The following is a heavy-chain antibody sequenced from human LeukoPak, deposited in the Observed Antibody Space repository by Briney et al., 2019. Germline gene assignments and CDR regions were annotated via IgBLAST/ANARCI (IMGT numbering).Heavy chain of an antibody. Sequence: SETLSLTCAVYGGSFIDYYWSWLRQPPGKGLEWIGEIDHSGSTTYNPSLKSRVTISVDTSKNQFSLKLNSVTAADTAVYYCARGGVTIFGVVINPLDFDYWGQGTLVTVSS. CDR3: ARGGVTIFGVVINPLDFDY. D-gene: IGHD3-3*01. V-gene: IGHV4-34*01. CDR1: GGSFIDYY. J-gene: IGHJ4*02. CDR2: IDHSGST.